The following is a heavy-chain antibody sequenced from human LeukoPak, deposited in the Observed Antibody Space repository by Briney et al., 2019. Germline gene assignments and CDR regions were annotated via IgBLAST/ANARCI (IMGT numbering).Heavy chain of an antibody. J-gene: IGHJ4*02. Sequence: GGSLRLSCAASGFTFSSYWMHWVRQAPGKGLVWVSRINSDGSSTRYADSVKGRFTISRDNAKNTLYLQMNSLRAEDTAVYYCARGGLQKWELLAGWGPAAPFDYWGQGTLVTVSS. CDR2: INSDGSST. V-gene: IGHV3-74*01. D-gene: IGHD1-26*01. CDR1: GFTFSSYW. CDR3: ARGGLQKWELLAGWGPAAPFDY.